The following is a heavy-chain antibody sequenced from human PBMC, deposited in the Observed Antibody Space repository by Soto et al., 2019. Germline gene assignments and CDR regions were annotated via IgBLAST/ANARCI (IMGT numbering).Heavy chain of an antibody. J-gene: IGHJ3*02. CDR1: GYTFTSYD. V-gene: IGHV1-8*01. Sequence: ASVKVSCKASGYTFTSYDINWVRQATGQGLEWMGWMDPNSGNTGYAQKFQGRVTMTRNTSISTAYMELSSLRSEDTAVYYCATNTLSSSVVSDAFDIWGQGSMVTVSS. D-gene: IGHD6-6*01. CDR3: ATNTLSSSVVSDAFDI. CDR2: MDPNSGNT.